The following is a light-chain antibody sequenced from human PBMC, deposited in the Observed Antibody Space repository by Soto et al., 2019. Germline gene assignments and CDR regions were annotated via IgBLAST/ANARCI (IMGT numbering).Light chain of an antibody. J-gene: IGKJ4*01. V-gene: IGKV1-39*01. Sequence: DIQMTQSPSSLSASVGDRVTITCRASQTISSYLNGFQQKPGKAPKLLIYAASSLQSGVSSRFSGSESGTDFTLTISSLQPEDFATYYYQQGYSTPLTFGGGTKVEI. CDR3: QQGYSTPLT. CDR1: QTISSY. CDR2: AAS.